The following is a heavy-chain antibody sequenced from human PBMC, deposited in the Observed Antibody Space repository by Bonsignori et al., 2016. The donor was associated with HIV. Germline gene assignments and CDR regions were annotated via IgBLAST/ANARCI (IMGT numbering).Heavy chain of an antibody. V-gene: IGHV3-23*01. CDR1: GFTFINYA. J-gene: IGHJ3*02. Sequence: GGSLRLSCAASGFTFINYAMSWVRQAPGKGLEWVSGISALGGSTYYAHSVKGRFTISRDNSNNTLYLQMNSLRAEDTAVYYCAKLVRRSNYEAFDIWGQGTMVTVSS. CDR2: ISALGGST. D-gene: IGHD4-11*01. CDR3: AKLVRRSNYEAFDI.